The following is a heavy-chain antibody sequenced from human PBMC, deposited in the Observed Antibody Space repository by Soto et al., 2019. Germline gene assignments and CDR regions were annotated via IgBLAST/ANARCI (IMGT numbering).Heavy chain of an antibody. Sequence: SVKVSCKASGGTFSSYAISWVRQAPGQGLEWMGGIIPIFGTANYAQKFQGRVTITADESTSTAYMELSSLRSEDTAVYYCARDRKQQLVRGGMDVWGQGTTVTVSS. D-gene: IGHD6-13*01. CDR3: ARDRKQQLVRGGMDV. CDR1: GGTFSSYA. V-gene: IGHV1-69*13. J-gene: IGHJ6*02. CDR2: IIPIFGTA.